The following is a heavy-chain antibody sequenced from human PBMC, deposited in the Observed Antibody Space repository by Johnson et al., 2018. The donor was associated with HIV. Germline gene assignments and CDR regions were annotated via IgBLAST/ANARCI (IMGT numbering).Heavy chain of an antibody. CDR2: ISSRGNTR. CDR3: ARERQGAAVGDGFDV. CDR1: GFTFSDYY. D-gene: IGHD6-19*01. V-gene: IGHV3-11*04. Sequence: QVQLVESGGGLVKPGGSLRLSCAASGFTFSDYYMSWIRQAPGKGLEWVSYISSRGNTRYYADSVKGRLTISRDNAKNSLYLQMNSLRAEDSAVYYCARERQGAAVGDGFDVWGQGTMVTVSS. J-gene: IGHJ3*01.